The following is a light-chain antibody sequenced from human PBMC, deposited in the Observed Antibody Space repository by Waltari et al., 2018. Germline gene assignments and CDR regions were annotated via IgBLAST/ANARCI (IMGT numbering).Light chain of an antibody. CDR2: DAS. CDR3: QQRYNWPPIT. J-gene: IGKJ5*01. V-gene: IGKV3-11*01. CDR1: QSVISY. Sequence: EIVLTQSPATLSLSPGERATLSCRASQSVISYLAWYQQKPGQSPRLLIYDASNRATGIPARFSGSGSGTDFTLTISSLEPKDFAVYFCQQRYNWPPITFGQGTRLEIK.